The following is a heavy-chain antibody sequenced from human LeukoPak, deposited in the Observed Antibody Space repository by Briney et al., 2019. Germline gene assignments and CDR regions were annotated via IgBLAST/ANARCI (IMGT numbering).Heavy chain of an antibody. D-gene: IGHD4-17*01. CDR2: IYYSGST. V-gene: IGHV4-39*07. Sequence: SETLSLTCTVSGGSISSSSYYWGWIRQPPGKGLEWIGCIYYSGSTYYNPSLKSRVTISVDTSKNQFSLKLSSVTAADTAVYYCARDFLIRSAVTTLVEHWFDPWGQGTLVTVSS. J-gene: IGHJ5*02. CDR3: ARDFLIRSAVTTLVEHWFDP. CDR1: GGSISSSSYY.